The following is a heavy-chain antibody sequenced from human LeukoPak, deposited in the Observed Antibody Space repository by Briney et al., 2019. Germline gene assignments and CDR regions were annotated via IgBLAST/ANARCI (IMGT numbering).Heavy chain of an antibody. J-gene: IGHJ6*03. V-gene: IGHV1-2*02. CDR2: TNPNSGDT. D-gene: IGHD3-3*01. Sequence: ASVKVSCXASGYTFTGYYMHWVRRAPGQGLEWMGWTNPNSGDTNYAQKFQGRVTMTRDTSISTAYMELSSLRSDDTAVYYCSRDFGEPTGYYMDVWGKGTTVTVSS. CDR3: SRDFGEPTGYYMDV. CDR1: GYTFTGYY.